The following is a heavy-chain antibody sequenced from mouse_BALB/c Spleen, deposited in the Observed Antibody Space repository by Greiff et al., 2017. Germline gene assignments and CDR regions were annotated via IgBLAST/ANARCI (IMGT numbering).Heavy chain of an antibody. V-gene: IGHV14-3*02. CDR3: ASSTATYYYAMDY. CDR2: IDPANGNT. CDR1: GFNIKDTY. Sequence: EVHLVESGAELAKPGASVKLSCTASGFNIKDTYMHWVKQRPEQGLEWIGRIDPANGNTKYDPKFQGKATITADTSSNTAYLQLSSLTSEDTAVYYCASSTATYYYAMDYWGQGTSVTVSS. J-gene: IGHJ4*01. D-gene: IGHD1-2*01.